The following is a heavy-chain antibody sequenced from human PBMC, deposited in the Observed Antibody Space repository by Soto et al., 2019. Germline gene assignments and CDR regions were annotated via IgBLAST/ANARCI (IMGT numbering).Heavy chain of an antibody. CDR2: ISSYNGDT. V-gene: IGHV1-18*01. D-gene: IGHD5-12*01. J-gene: IGHJ6*02. Sequence: QVQLVQSGAEVKKPGASVKVSCKASGYTFTRSGISWVRQAPGQGPEWMGWISSYNGDTNYAQTFQGRVTMTTDTSPSTAYMELRSLRSDDTAVYYCAREGVAPYCYYGMDVWGQGTPVTVSS. CDR1: GYTFTRSG. CDR3: AREGVAPYCYYGMDV.